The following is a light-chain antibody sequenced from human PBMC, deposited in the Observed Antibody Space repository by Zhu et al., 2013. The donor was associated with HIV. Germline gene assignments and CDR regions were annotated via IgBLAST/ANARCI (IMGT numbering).Light chain of an antibody. CDR2: GTS. CDR3: QQRSNWPRT. V-gene: IGKV3D-20*02. CDR1: QSVGNNF. Sequence: EIILTQSPAILSLSPGERATLSCRASQSVGNNFLAWYQHKPGQAPRLLIYGTSTRATGIPDRFSGSGSGTDFTLSISRLDPEDFAVYYCQQRSNWPRTFGQGTKVEIK. J-gene: IGKJ1*01.